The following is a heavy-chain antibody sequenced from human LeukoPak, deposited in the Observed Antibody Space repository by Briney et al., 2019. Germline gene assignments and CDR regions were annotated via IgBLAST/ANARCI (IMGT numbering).Heavy chain of an antibody. V-gene: IGHV3-66*01. D-gene: IGHD6-13*01. CDR3: ARAVAAAAGNDAFDI. Sequence: GGFLRLSCAASGFTVSSNYMSWVRQAPGKGLEWVSVIYSGGSTYYADSVKGRFTISRDNSKNTLYLQMNSLRAEDTAVYYCARAVAAAAGNDAFDIWGQGTMVTVSS. CDR2: IYSGGST. CDR1: GFTVSSNY. J-gene: IGHJ3*02.